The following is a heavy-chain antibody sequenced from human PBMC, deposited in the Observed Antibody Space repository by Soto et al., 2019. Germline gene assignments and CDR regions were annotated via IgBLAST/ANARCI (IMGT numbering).Heavy chain of an antibody. Sequence: GGSLRLSCAASGFTFNNYAMIWVRQAPGKGLEWVSAITGSAGSAYYADSAKGRFTISRDNSKNTLYLQMNSLRAEDTAVYYCAKAGGSSYYYLIDVWGKGTTVTVSS. V-gene: IGHV3-23*01. D-gene: IGHD3-16*01. CDR3: AKAGGSSYYYLIDV. CDR2: ITGSAGSA. CDR1: GFTFNNYA. J-gene: IGHJ6*03.